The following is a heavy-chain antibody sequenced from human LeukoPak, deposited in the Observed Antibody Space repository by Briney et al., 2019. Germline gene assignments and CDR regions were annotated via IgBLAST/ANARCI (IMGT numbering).Heavy chain of an antibody. J-gene: IGHJ4*02. V-gene: IGHV1-18*01. D-gene: IGHD3-22*01. CDR2: ISAYNGNT. CDR3: ARVTYYYDSSGYWLDY. CDR1: GYTFTSYG. Sequence: GASVKVSCKASGYTFTSYGISWVRQAPGQGLEWMGWISAYNGNTNYAQKLQGRVTMTTDTSTSTAYMELRSLRSDDTAVYYCARVTYYYDSSGYWLDYWGQGTLVTVSS.